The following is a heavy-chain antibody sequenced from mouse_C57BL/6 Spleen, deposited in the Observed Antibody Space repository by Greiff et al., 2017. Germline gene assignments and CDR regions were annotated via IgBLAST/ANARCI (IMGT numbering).Heavy chain of an antibody. CDR3: TRVYYGYSYYFDY. Sequence: DVHLVESGEGLVKPGGSLKLSCAASGFTFSSYAMSWVRQTPEKRLEWVAYISSGGDYIYYADTVKGRFTISRDNARNTLYLQMSSLKSEDTAMYYCTRVYYGYSYYFDYWGQGTTLTVSS. CDR1: GFTFSSYA. D-gene: IGHD2-2*01. J-gene: IGHJ2*01. CDR2: ISSGGDYI. V-gene: IGHV5-9-1*02.